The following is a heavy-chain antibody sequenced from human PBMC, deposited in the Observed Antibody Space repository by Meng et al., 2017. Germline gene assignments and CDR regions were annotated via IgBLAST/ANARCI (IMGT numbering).Heavy chain of an antibody. Sequence: ASVKVSCKASGYTFTGYYMHWVRQAPGQGLEWMGRINPNSGGTNYAQKFQGRVTMTRDTSISTAYMELSRLRSEDTAVYYCARFGPRIAAPVSINNWFDPWGQGTLVTVSS. J-gene: IGHJ5*02. D-gene: IGHD2-15*01. V-gene: IGHV1-2*06. CDR2: INPNSGGT. CDR3: ARFGPRIAAPVSINNWFDP. CDR1: GYTFTGYY.